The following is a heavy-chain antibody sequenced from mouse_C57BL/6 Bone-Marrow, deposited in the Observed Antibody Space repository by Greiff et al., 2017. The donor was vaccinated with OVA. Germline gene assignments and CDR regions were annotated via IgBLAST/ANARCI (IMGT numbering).Heavy chain of an antibody. Sequence: EVKLQESGGGLVQPGGSLKLSCAASGFTFSDYYMYWVRQTPEKRLEWVAYISNGGGSTYYPDTVKGRFTISRDNAKNTLYLQMSRLKSEDTAMYYCARWDYDGAWFAYWGQGTLVTVSA. CDR3: ARWDYDGAWFAY. CDR1: GFTFSDYY. V-gene: IGHV5-12*01. CDR2: ISNGGGST. J-gene: IGHJ3*01. D-gene: IGHD2-4*01.